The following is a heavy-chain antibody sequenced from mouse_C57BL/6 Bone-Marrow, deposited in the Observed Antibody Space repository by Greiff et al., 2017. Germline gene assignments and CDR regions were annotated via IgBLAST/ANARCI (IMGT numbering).Heavy chain of an antibody. CDR2: INPNNGGT. Sequence: EVQLQQSGPELVKPGASVKISCKASGYTFTDYYMNWVKQSHGKSLEWIGDINPNNGGTSYNQKFKGKATLTVDKSSSTAYRELRSLTSADSAVYYCARQGVVYYGYNYWGQGTTLTVSS. V-gene: IGHV1-26*01. D-gene: IGHD2-2*01. CDR1: GYTFTDYY. CDR3: ARQGVVYYGYNY. J-gene: IGHJ2*01.